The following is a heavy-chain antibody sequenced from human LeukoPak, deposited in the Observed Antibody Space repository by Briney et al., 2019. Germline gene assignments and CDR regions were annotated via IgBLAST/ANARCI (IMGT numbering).Heavy chain of an antibody. CDR1: GYTFTSYG. CDR3: ASSQLRLGELSFTDY. Sequence: ASVKVSCKAPGYTFTSYGISWVRQAPGQGLEWMGWISAYNGNTNYAQKLQGRVTMTTDTSTSTAYMELRSLRSDDTAVYYCASSQLRLGELSFTDYWGQGTLVTVSS. D-gene: IGHD3-16*02. V-gene: IGHV1-18*01. CDR2: ISAYNGNT. J-gene: IGHJ4*02.